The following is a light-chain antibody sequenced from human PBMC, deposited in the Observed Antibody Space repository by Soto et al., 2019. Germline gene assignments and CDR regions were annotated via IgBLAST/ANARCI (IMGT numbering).Light chain of an antibody. Sequence: QSALTQPRSVSGSPGQSVTISCTGTSSDVGGYHYVSWYQHHPGKAPKLLIFDVSKRPSGVPDRFSGSKSGNTASLTISGLQAEDEADYYCCSYAGSYTEVFGRGTKLTVL. CDR1: SSDVGGYHY. V-gene: IGLV2-11*01. J-gene: IGLJ1*01. CDR2: DVS. CDR3: CSYAGSYTEV.